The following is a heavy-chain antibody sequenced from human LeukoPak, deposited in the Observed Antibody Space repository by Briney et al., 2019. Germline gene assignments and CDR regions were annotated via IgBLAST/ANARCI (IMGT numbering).Heavy chain of an antibody. CDR3: ARGLIVGAEFDY. CDR1: GFTFSSYS. D-gene: IGHD1-26*01. J-gene: IGHJ4*02. CDR2: INSSSSTK. Sequence: LGGSLRLSCAPSGFTFSSYSMNGVRPAPGKGVEWVSYINSSSSTKYYAASVKGRFTISRDNAKNSLYLQMNSLRAEDTAVYYCARGLIVGAEFDYWGQGTLVTVSS. V-gene: IGHV3-48*01.